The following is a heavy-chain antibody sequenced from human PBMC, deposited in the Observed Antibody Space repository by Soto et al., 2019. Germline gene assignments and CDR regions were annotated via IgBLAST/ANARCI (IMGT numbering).Heavy chain of an antibody. J-gene: IGHJ4*02. CDR1: GFTFSSYA. D-gene: IGHD6-19*01. CDR3: AKPVAGSLYYFDY. CDR2: ISGSGGST. Sequence: EVQLLESGGGLVQPGGSLRLSCAASGFTFSSYAMSWVRQAPGKGLEWVSAISGSGGSTYYSDSVKGRFTISRDNSKNTLYLQMNSLRAEDTAVYYCAKPVAGSLYYFDYWGQGTLVTVSS. V-gene: IGHV3-23*01.